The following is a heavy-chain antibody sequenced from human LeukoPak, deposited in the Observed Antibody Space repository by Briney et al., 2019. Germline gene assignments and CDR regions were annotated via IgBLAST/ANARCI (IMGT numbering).Heavy chain of an antibody. J-gene: IGHJ6*03. CDR2: ISGSGGVT. CDR1: GFTFNTYA. V-gene: IGHV3-23*01. CDR3: ARTPISGYDYYYYYYMDV. Sequence: PGGSLRLSCAVSGFTFNTYAMSWVRQAPGKGLEWVSDISGSGGVTYYADSVRGRFTISRDNAKNSLYLQMNSLRAEDTAVYYCARTPISGYDYYYYYYMDVWGKGTTVTVSS. D-gene: IGHD5-12*01.